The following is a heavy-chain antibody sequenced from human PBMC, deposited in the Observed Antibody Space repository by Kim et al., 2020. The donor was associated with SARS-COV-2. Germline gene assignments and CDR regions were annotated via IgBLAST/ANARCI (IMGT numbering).Heavy chain of an antibody. V-gene: IGHV3-49*03. D-gene: IGHD3-22*01. CDR3: TSFYYYDSSGYYPADFDY. CDR1: GFTFGDYA. Sequence: GGSLRLSCTASGFTFGDYAMSWFRQAPGKGLEWVGFIRSKAYGGTTEYAASVKGRFTISRDDSKSIAYLQMNSLKTEDTAVYYCTSFYYYDSSGYYPADFDYWGQGTLVTVSS. J-gene: IGHJ4*02. CDR2: IRSKAYGGTT.